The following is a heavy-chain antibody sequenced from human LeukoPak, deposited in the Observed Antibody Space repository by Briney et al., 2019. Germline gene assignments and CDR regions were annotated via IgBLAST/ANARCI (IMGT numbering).Heavy chain of an antibody. CDR1: GASIGSGGYL. V-gene: IGHV4-31*03. J-gene: IGHJ4*02. Sequence: SETLSLTCTVSGASIGSGGYLWSWIRQHPGKGLEWIGYSFDSGDTHYNPSLKSRVTISVDTSKNQFSLKLSSVTAADTAVYYCARVGYSSGWYGYFDYWGQGTLVTVSS. CDR3: ARVGYSSGWYGYFDY. CDR2: SFDSGDT. D-gene: IGHD6-19*01.